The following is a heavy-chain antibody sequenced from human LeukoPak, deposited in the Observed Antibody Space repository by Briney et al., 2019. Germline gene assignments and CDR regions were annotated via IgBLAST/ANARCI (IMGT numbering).Heavy chain of an antibody. Sequence: GGSLRLSCAASGFTFSSYEMNWVRQAPGKGLEWVSHISSSGNTIYYTDSVKRRFTISRDNSKNLLYLQMNSLKAEDTAIYYCARTVARIGYWGQGTLVAVSS. J-gene: IGHJ4*02. D-gene: IGHD4-23*01. CDR1: GFTFSSYE. CDR2: ISSSGNTI. V-gene: IGHV3-48*03. CDR3: ARTVARIGY.